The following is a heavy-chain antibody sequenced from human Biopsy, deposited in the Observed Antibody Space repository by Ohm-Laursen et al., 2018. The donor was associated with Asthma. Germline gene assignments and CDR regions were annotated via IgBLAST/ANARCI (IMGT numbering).Heavy chain of an antibody. CDR1: GFVFRSHA. CDR3: ARDAWELQKPYAYYFDY. J-gene: IGHJ4*02. V-gene: IGHV3-30-3*01. Sequence: SLRLSCTASGFVFRSHAMHWVRQAPGKGLEWVAVISYDGSNKYYTDSVKGRFTISRDNSKNTPYLQMNSLRAEETAVYYCARDAWELQKPYAYYFDYWGQGTLVTVSS. CDR2: ISYDGSNK. D-gene: IGHD1-26*01.